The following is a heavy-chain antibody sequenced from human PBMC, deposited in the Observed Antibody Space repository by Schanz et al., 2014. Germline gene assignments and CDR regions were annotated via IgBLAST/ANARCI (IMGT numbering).Heavy chain of an antibody. Sequence: EVQLVESGGGLIQPGGSLRLSCAASGFGFSSYSMNWVRQAPGKGLEWVSVIGVDGTTTYYADSVKGRFTISRDNSKNTLYLQMNSLRPEDTAVYYCAKTPREYCNYDNCPNWFDSWGQGTLVTASS. V-gene: IGHV3-23*04. CDR1: GFGFSSYS. D-gene: IGHD2-15*01. CDR2: IGVDGTTT. CDR3: AKTPREYCNYDNCPNWFDS. J-gene: IGHJ5*01.